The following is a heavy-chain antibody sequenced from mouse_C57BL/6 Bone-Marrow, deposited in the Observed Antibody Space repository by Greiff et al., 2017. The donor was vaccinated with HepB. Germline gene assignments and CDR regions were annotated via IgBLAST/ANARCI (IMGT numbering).Heavy chain of an antibody. J-gene: IGHJ3*01. CDR2: IRNKANNHAT. V-gene: IGHV6-6*01. Sequence: EVQGVESGGGLVQPGGSMKLSCAASGFTFSDAWMDWVRQSPEKGLEWVAEIRNKANNHATYYAESVKGRFTISRDDSKSSVYLQMNSLRAEDTGIYYCTRMGYYAWFAYWGQGTLVTVSA. CDR3: TRMGYYAWFAY. D-gene: IGHD2-3*01. CDR1: GFTFSDAW.